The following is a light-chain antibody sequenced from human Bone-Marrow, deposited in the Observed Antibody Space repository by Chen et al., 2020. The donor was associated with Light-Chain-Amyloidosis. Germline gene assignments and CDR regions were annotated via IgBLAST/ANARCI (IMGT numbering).Light chain of an antibody. V-gene: IGLV2-14*01. J-gene: IGLJ1*01. CDR2: EVT. CDR3: SSYTITTTLV. CDR1: SSDLGGDNH. Sequence: QSPLTQPASVSGSPGPSITISCTGTSSDLGGDNHCSWYHQHQAQAPKLMIYEVTNRPSWVPDRFSGSKSDNTASLTISGLQTEDEADYFCSSYTITTTLVFGSGTRVTVL.